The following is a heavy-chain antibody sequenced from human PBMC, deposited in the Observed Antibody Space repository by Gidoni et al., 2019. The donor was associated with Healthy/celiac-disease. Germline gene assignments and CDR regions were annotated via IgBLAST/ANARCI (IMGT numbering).Heavy chain of an antibody. CDR1: GFTFSSYA. Sequence: QVQLVESGGGVVQPGRSLRLSCAPSGFTFSSYAMHWVRQAPGKGLEWVAVKSYDGSNKYYADSVKGRFTISRDNSKNTLYLQMNSLRAEDTAVYYCASRGGYTSSGGSWDYYGMDVWGKGTTVTVSS. V-gene: IGHV3-30-3*01. J-gene: IGHJ6*04. CDR2: KSYDGSNK. D-gene: IGHD2-15*01. CDR3: ASRGGYTSSGGSWDYYGMDV.